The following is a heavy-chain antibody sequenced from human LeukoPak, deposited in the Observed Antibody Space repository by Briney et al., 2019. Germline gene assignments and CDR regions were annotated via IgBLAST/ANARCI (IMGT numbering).Heavy chain of an antibody. CDR3: VKDFYGSGSYYNPQKYFQH. D-gene: IGHD3-10*01. CDR1: GFTFRSYA. Sequence: GGSLRLSCAASGFTFRSYAMHWVRLAPGKGLEYVSAISSNGGSTYYADSVKGRFTISRDNSKNTLYLQMSSLRAEDTAVCYCVKDFYGSGSYYNPQKYFQHWGQGTLVTVSS. V-gene: IGHV3-64D*06. J-gene: IGHJ1*01. CDR2: ISSNGGST.